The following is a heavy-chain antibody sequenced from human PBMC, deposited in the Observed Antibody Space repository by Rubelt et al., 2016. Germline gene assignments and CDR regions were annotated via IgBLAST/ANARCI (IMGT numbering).Heavy chain of an antibody. V-gene: IGHV1-18*01. Sequence: QVQLVQSGAEVKKPGASVKVSCKASGYTFTSYGISWVRQAPGQGLEWMGWISAYNGNTNYAQKRHGRVTMTTDTATSTAYMELRSLRSDDTAVYYCARDVGGNSVLYYFDYWGQGTLVTVSS. J-gene: IGHJ4*02. CDR2: ISAYNGNT. CDR1: GYTFTSYG. D-gene: IGHD4-23*01. CDR3: ARDVGGNSVLYYFDY.